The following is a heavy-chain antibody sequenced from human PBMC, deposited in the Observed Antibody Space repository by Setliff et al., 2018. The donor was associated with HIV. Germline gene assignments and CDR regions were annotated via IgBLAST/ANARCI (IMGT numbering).Heavy chain of an antibody. J-gene: IGHJ4*02. V-gene: IGHV1-3*01. D-gene: IGHD6-13*01. CDR1: GYTITSYY. Sequence: GASVKVSCKASGYTITSYYIHWVRQAPGQRLEWMGWINAGNGDTKSSQKFQGRVTITRDTSASTAYMELSSLRSEDTGVYYCAIGSSNWPHRPNNYYFDYWGQGTPVTVSS. CDR2: INAGNGDT. CDR3: AIGSSNWPHRPNNYYFDY.